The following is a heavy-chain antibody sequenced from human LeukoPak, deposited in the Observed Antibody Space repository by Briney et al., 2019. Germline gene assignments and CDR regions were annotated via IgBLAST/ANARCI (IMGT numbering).Heavy chain of an antibody. V-gene: IGHV4-59*01. Sequence: SETLSLTCTVSGGSISSYYWSWIRQPPGKGLEWIGYIYYSGSTNYNPSLKSRVTISVDTSKNQFSLKLSSVTAADTAVYYCARDFSVPDAYCGGDCYSPDAFDIWGQGTMVTVSS. J-gene: IGHJ3*02. CDR1: GGSISSYY. CDR3: ARDFSVPDAYCGGDCYSPDAFDI. D-gene: IGHD2-21*02. CDR2: IYYSGST.